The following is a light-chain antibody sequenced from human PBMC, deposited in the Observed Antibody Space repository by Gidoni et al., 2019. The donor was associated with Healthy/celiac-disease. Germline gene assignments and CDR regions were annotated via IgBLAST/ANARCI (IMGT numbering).Light chain of an antibody. CDR2: AAS. Sequence: DIQMTQSPSSLFASVGDRVTITCRASQSISSYLNWYQQKPGKVPKLLLYAASSLQSGVASRFSGSRSGTDFTITISSLQPEDFATYYCQQSYSTPITFGHGTKVDIK. CDR3: QQSYSTPIT. CDR1: QSISSY. J-gene: IGKJ3*01. V-gene: IGKV1-39*01.